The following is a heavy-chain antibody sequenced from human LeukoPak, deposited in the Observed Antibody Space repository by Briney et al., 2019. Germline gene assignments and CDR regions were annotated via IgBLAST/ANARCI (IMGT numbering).Heavy chain of an antibody. D-gene: IGHD1-26*01. CDR1: GGSISSYD. CDR2: IYYSGST. V-gene: IGHV4-59*01. CDR3: ARELSGSYYENAFDI. Sequence: SETLSLTCTVSGGSISSYDWSWIRQPPGKGLEWIGYIYYSGSTNYNPSLKSRVTISVDTSKNQFSLKLSSVTAADTAVYYCARELSGSYYENAFDIWGQGTMVTVSS. J-gene: IGHJ3*02.